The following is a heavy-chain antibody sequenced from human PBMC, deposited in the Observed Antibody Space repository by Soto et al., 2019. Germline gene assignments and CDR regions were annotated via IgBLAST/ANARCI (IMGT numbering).Heavy chain of an antibody. Sequence: QVQLVQSGAEVKKPGSSVKVSCKASGGTFSSYAISWVRQAPGQGLEWMGGIIPIFGTANYAQKFQGRVTITADESTSTAYMELSSLRSEDTAVYYCARERLAYYYDSSGYYYEFSDYWGQGTLVTVSS. CDR2: IIPIFGTA. J-gene: IGHJ4*02. CDR3: ARERLAYYYDSSGYYYEFSDY. V-gene: IGHV1-69*01. CDR1: GGTFSSYA. D-gene: IGHD3-22*01.